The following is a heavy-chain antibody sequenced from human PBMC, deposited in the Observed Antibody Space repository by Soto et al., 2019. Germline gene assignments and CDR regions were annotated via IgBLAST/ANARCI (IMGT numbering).Heavy chain of an antibody. CDR3: ARAGGTTVTGLWHFDS. CDR1: GGSFSGYF. V-gene: IGHV4-34*01. D-gene: IGHD4-17*01. Sequence: PSETLSLTCTVSGGSFSGYFWTWIRQPPGKGLEWLAEINHSGITNYNPSVESRVSMSVDTSKNQFSLRLYSVTAADTAVYYCARAGGTTVTGLWHFDSWGQGTLVTVSS. CDR2: INHSGIT. J-gene: IGHJ4*02.